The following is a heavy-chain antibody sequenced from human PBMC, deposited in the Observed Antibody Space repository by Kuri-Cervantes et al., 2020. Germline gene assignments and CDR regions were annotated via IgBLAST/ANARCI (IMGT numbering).Heavy chain of an antibody. CDR2: VYTTGTT. Sequence: SQTLSLTCPVSAGSINSFYWSWVRQPAGKGLEWIGRVYTTGTTNYNPSLKGRATISVDTSKNQFSLKLSSVTAADTAVYYCPRGFWSGSSYYYLDIWGKGTTVTVSS. D-gene: IGHD3-3*01. CDR3: PRGFWSGSSYYYLDI. CDR1: AGSINSFY. V-gene: IGHV4-4*07. J-gene: IGHJ6*03.